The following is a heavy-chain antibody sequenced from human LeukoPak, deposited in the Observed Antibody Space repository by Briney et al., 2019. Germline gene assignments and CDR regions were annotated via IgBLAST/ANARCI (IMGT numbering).Heavy chain of an antibody. CDR1: GFTFSAYT. CDR2: ISSSSGTI. D-gene: IGHD3-10*01. CDR3: ARGSYSFGSGSLNDF. J-gene: IGHJ4*02. Sequence: PGGSLRLSCVASGFTFSAYTMSWVRQAPGKGLEWVSYISSSSGTIYYADSVKGRFTISRENAKNSLYLKMNSLRDEDTPVDYCARGSYSFGSGSLNDFWGQGTLVTVSS. V-gene: IGHV3-48*02.